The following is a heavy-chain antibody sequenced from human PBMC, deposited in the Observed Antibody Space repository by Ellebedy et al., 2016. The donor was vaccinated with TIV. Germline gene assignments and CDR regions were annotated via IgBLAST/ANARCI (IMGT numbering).Heavy chain of an antibody. CDR2: ISYDGSNK. V-gene: IGHV3-30*18. CDR3: SKDRQHGSGSYYLYYDYYGMDV. Sequence: GESLKISXAASGITFRSYGMHWVRQAPGKGLEWVAVISYDGSNKYYADSVKGRFTISRDNSKDTLYLQMNSLRAEDTAVYYCSKDRQHGSGSYYLYYDYYGMDVWGQGTTVTVSS. CDR1: GITFRSYG. J-gene: IGHJ6*02. D-gene: IGHD3-10*01.